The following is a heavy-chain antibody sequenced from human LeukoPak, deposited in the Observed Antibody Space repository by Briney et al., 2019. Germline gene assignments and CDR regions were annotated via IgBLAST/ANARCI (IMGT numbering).Heavy chain of an antibody. CDR2: ISGSGGST. CDR1: GFTFSSYG. J-gene: IGHJ4*02. V-gene: IGHV3-23*01. D-gene: IGHD3-10*01. CDR3: AKALNIGWRGGFDQ. Sequence: GGSLRLSCAASGFTFSSYGMSWVRQAPGRGREWVSAISGSGGSTYHADSVKGRFTISRDNSKTTLYLQMNSLRAEDTAIYYCAKALNIGWRGGFDQWGQGTLV.